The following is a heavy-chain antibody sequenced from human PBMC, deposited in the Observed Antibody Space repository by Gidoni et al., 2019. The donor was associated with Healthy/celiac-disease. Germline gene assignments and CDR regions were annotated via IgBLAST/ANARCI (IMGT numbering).Heavy chain of an antibody. V-gene: IGHV1-69*04. D-gene: IGHD2-15*01. Sequence: QVQLVQSGAEVMKPGSSLTVSCKASGGTFSSYALSGVQQAPEQGLGWMGRIIPILGIANYAQKFQGRVTITADKSTSTAYMELSSLRSEDTAVYYCARSYCSGGSCYSSVDYWGQGTLVTVSS. CDR3: ARSYCSGGSCYSSVDY. CDR1: GGTFSSYA. CDR2: IIPILGIA. J-gene: IGHJ4*02.